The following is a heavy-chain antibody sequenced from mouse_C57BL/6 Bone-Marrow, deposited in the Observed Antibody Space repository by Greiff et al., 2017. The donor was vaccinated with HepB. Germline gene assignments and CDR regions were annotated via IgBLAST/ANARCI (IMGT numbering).Heavy chain of an antibody. Sequence: VQLQQPGAELVKPGASVKLSCKASGYTFTSYWMHWVKQRPGQGLEWIGMIHPNSGSTNYNEKFKSKATLTVDKSSSTAYMQLSSLTSEDSAVYYCALFYYYGSSLDYWGQGTTLTVSS. V-gene: IGHV1-64*01. D-gene: IGHD1-1*01. J-gene: IGHJ2*01. CDR3: ALFYYYGSSLDY. CDR2: IHPNSGST. CDR1: GYTFTSYW.